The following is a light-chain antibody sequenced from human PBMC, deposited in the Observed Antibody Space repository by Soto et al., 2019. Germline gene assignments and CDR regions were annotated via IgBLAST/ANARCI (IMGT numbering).Light chain of an antibody. J-gene: IGKJ4*01. CDR3: QQRSNWPPGLT. Sequence: EIVLTQSPCTLSLSPGESATLSCRASQSVGRNYLAWFQHKPGQAPRLLIYDASNRATGIPARFSGSGSGTDFTLTISSLEPEDFAVYYCQQRSNWPPGLTFGGGTKVDIK. CDR1: QSVGRNY. V-gene: IGKV3-11*01. CDR2: DAS.